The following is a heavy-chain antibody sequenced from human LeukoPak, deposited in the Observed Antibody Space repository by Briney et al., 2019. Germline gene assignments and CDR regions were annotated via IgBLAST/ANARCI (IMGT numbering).Heavy chain of an antibody. CDR2: INHSGST. Sequence: PSETLSLTCAVYGGSFSGYYWSWIRQPPGKGLEWIGEINHSGSTNYNPSLKSRVTISVDTSKNQFSLKLSSVTAADTAVYYCARFLRVGGRPARYYFDYWGQGTLVTVSS. V-gene: IGHV4-34*01. CDR3: ARFLRVGGRPARYYFDY. J-gene: IGHJ4*02. CDR1: GGSFSGYY. D-gene: IGHD2-2*01.